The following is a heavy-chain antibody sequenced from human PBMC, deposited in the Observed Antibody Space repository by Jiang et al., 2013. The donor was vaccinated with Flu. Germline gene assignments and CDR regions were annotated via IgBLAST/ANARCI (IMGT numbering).Heavy chain of an antibody. V-gene: IGHV4-4*07. Sequence: TVSGGSITDYYWSWVRQPAGKGLEWIGRIYTNDNTNYNPSLRSRVTMSVDTSKNQFSLRLSSVTAADTAVYFCARGPRTSGTYNFDYWGQGTLVTVSS. CDR2: IYTNDNT. J-gene: IGHJ4*02. CDR3: ARGPRTSGTYNFDY. D-gene: IGHD3-10*01. CDR1: GGSITDYY.